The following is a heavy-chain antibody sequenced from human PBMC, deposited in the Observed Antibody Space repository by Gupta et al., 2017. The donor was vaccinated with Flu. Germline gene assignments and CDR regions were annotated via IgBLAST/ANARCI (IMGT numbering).Heavy chain of an antibody. V-gene: IGHV1-46*01. CDR1: GYTFTGHY. Sequence: QMQLVQSGAEVKPPGASVKVSCKASGYTFTGHYIHWVRTAPGQGFEWMGMINPSGGGATNTQKFQGRVTMTRDTSTSTVYMDLSSLGFEDTAVYFCTCGSGTLCRGNCALDVWGQGTTVTVSS. J-gene: IGHJ6*02. CDR3: TCGSGTLCRGNCALDV. CDR2: INPSGGGA. D-gene: IGHD2-21*01.